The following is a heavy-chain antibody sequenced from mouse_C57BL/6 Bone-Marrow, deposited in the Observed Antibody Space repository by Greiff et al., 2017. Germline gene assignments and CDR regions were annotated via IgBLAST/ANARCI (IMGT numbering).Heavy chain of an antibody. D-gene: IGHD1-1*01. Sequence: EVMLVESGGGLVQPGESLKLSCESNEYEFPSHDMSWVRKTPEKRLELVAAINSDGGSTYYPDTMERRFIISRDNTKKTLYLQMSSLMSEDTALYYCARRVFITTVVAFDYWGQGTTLTVSS. J-gene: IGHJ2*01. CDR3: ARRVFITTVVAFDY. CDR1: EYEFPSHD. CDR2: INSDGGST. V-gene: IGHV5-2*01.